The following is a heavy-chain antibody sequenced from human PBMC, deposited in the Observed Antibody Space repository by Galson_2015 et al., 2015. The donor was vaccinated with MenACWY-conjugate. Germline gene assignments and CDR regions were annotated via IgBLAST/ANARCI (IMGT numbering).Heavy chain of an antibody. Sequence: SVKVSCKASGYTFTTYGTPWVRQAPGQRLQWLGWINAGTGDTNYSANFQGRVSITRDTSASTAFLELSSLGSEDTAIYYCARDFRGIFGGVIIPAQFKDWGQGTLVTVSS. CDR1: GYTFTTYG. V-gene: IGHV1-3*01. CDR2: INAGTGDT. CDR3: ARDFRGIFGGVIIPAQFKD. J-gene: IGHJ4*02. D-gene: IGHD3-3*01.